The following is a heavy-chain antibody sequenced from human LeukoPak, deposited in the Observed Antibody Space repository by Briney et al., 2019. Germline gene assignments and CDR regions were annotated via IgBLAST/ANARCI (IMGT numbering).Heavy chain of an antibody. D-gene: IGHD3-3*01. J-gene: IGHJ3*02. V-gene: IGHV3-23*01. CDR3: ARDKGRFLEWLGDAFDI. Sequence: GGSLRLSCAGSGFTFSYYAMSWVRQAPGKGLEWVSAISGTGGSTYYADSVKGRFTISRDNSKNTLYLQMNSLRAEDTAVYYCARDKGRFLEWLGDAFDIWGQGTMVTVSS. CDR1: GFTFSYYA. CDR2: ISGTGGST.